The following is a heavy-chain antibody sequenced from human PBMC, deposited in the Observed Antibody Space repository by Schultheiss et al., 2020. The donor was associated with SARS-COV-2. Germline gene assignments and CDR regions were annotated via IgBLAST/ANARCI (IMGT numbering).Heavy chain of an antibody. V-gene: IGHV4-61*08. D-gene: IGHD1-26*01. CDR2: IYYSGST. CDR3: ARASGSYVADY. CDR1: GGSISRGGYY. J-gene: IGHJ4*02. Sequence: GSLRLSCTVSGGSISRGGYYWSWIRQHPGKGLEWIGYIYYSGSTNYNPSLKSRVTISVDTSKNQFSLKLSSVTAADTAVYYCARASGSYVADYWGQGTLVTVSS.